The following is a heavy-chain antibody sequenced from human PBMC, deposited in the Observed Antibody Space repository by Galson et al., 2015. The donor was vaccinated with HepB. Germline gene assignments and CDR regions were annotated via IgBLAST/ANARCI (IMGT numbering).Heavy chain of an antibody. D-gene: IGHD3-10*01. V-gene: IGHV1-3*01. CDR1: GYTSTSYA. Sequence: SVKVSCKASGYTSTSYAMHWVRQAPGQRLEWMGWINAGNGNTKYSQKFQGRVTITRDTSASTAYMELSSLRSEDTAVYYCARGGYYYGSGSYYIGWFDPWGQGTLVTVSS. CDR3: ARGGYYYGSGSYYIGWFDP. CDR2: INAGNGNT. J-gene: IGHJ5*02.